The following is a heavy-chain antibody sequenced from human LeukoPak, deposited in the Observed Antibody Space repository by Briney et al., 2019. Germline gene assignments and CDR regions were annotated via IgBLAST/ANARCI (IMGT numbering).Heavy chain of an antibody. J-gene: IGHJ1*01. D-gene: IGHD5-24*01. CDR2: ISGSGGST. V-gene: IGHV3-23*01. CDR3: AKSWDKRWLQSPEYFQH. Sequence: PGGSLRLSCAASGFTFSSYAMSWVRQAPGKGLEWVSAISGSGGSTYYADSVKGRFTISRDNSKNTLYLQMNSLRAEDTAVYYCAKSWDKRWLQSPEYFQHWGQGTLVTVSS. CDR1: GFTFSSYA.